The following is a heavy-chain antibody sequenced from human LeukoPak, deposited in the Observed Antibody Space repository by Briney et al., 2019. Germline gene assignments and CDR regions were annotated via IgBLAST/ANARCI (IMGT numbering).Heavy chain of an antibody. CDR3: AKSQMVYAFVAAYYFDY. J-gene: IGHJ4*02. V-gene: IGHV3-9*01. Sequence: QSGGSLRLSCAASGFTFDDYAMPWVRQAPGKGLEWVSGISWNSGSIGYADSVKGRFTISRDNAKNSLYLQMNSLRAEGTALYYCAKSQMVYAFVAAYYFDYWGQGTLVTVSS. CDR2: ISWNSGSI. CDR1: GFTFDDYA. D-gene: IGHD2-8*01.